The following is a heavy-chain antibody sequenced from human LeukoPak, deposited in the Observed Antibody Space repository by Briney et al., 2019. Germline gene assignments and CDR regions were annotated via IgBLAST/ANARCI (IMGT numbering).Heavy chain of an antibody. V-gene: IGHV3-9*01. Sequence: PGGSLRLSCEASGFTFDDYGMHWVRQAPGKGLEWVSTISWNSASVGYVDSVRGRFTMSRDNSKNTLFLQMDSLRDDDTAVYYCAKGVKQSPSYYMDVWGKGTAVTVSS. CDR2: ISWNSASV. CDR3: AKGVKQSPSYYMDV. CDR1: GFTFDDYG. D-gene: IGHD6-19*01. J-gene: IGHJ6*03.